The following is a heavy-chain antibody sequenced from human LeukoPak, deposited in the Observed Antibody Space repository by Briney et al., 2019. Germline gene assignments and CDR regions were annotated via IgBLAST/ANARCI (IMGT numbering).Heavy chain of an antibody. V-gene: IGHV1-24*01. Sequence: GASVKVSCKVSGYTLTELSIHWVRQAPGKGLEWMGGFNPEDGEKIYVQKLQGRVTMTEDTSIDTAYMELSSLRSEDTAMYYCATDPVGYCSSDSCYSVDYWGQGTLVTVSS. D-gene: IGHD2-15*01. CDR2: FNPEDGEK. J-gene: IGHJ4*02. CDR1: GYTLTELS. CDR3: ATDPVGYCSSDSCYSVDY.